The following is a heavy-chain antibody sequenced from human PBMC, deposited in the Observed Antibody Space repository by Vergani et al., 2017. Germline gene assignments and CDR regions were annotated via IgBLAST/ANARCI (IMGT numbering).Heavy chain of an antibody. Sequence: EVQLVESGGGLVQPGGSLRLSCAASGFMFSNYWMNWVRKAPGKGLEWVANINSRGTKTDYMPSLGARFSISRDNTQRSLHLQMYNLRVEDTAIYYCARAGVRAGFDFWGQGTLVTVSS. V-gene: IGHV3-7*03. J-gene: IGHJ4*02. D-gene: IGHD6-13*01. CDR2: INSRGTKT. CDR3: ARAGVRAGFDF. CDR1: GFMFSNYW.